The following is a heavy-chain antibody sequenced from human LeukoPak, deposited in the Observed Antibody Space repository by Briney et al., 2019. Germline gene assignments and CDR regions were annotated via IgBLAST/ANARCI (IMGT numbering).Heavy chain of an antibody. V-gene: IGHV4-34*01. Sequence: SETLSLTCAVYGGSFSGYYWSWIRQPPVKGLEWIGEINHSGSTNYNPSLKSRVTISVDTSKNQFSLKLSSVTAADTAVYYCAGDSSGWYGRIDYWGQGTLVTVSS. CDR2: INHSGST. CDR1: GGSFSGYY. D-gene: IGHD6-19*01. CDR3: AGDSSGWYGRIDY. J-gene: IGHJ4*02.